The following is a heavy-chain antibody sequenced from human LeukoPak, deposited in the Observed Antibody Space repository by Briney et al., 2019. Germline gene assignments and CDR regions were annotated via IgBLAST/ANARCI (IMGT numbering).Heavy chain of an antibody. D-gene: IGHD1-26*01. Sequence: GSVKVSCKASGYTFTSYAMNWVRQAPGQRLEWMGWINAGNGNTKYSQEFQGRVTITRDTSASTAYMELSSLRSEDMAVYYCAKEDGSSFDYWGQGTLVTVSS. CDR3: AKEDGSSFDY. J-gene: IGHJ4*02. V-gene: IGHV1-3*03. CDR2: INAGNGNT. CDR1: GYTFTSYA.